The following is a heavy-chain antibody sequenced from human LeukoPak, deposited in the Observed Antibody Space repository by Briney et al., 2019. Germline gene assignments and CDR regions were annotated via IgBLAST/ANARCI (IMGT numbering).Heavy chain of an antibody. CDR1: GFTFSDYY. Sequence: GGSLRLSCAASGFTFSDYYMSWIRQAPGKGLEWVSYISNSGSTIYYADSVKGRFTISRDNAKDSLYLQMNSLRAEDTAVYYCAKGLPATLLDYWGQGTLVTVSS. D-gene: IGHD2-2*01. CDR2: ISNSGSTI. J-gene: IGHJ4*02. CDR3: AKGLPATLLDY. V-gene: IGHV3-11*01.